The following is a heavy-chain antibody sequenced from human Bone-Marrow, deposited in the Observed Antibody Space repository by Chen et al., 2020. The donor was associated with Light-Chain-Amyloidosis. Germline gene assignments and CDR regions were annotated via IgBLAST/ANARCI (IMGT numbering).Heavy chain of an antibody. V-gene: IGHV3-23*04. J-gene: IGHJ4*02. CDR3: TRKGGYFDF. CDR2: VSGSTVST. Sequence: EVQLVVSGGGLVQPGGSLLPSCATSGFNFSSFGMSWVRQAPGKGLEWVLTVSGSTVSTYYAGAVKGRFIISRDNSKSTLYLQMNSLRAGDTAVYFCTRKGGYFDFWGQGSLVTVSS. CDR1: GFNFSSFG. D-gene: IGHD3-10*01.